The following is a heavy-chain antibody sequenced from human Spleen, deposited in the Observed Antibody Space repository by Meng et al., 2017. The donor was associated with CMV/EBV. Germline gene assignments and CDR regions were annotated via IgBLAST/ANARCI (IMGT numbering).Heavy chain of an antibody. CDR1: GYTFNSYG. V-gene: IGHV1-69*05. J-gene: IGHJ5*02. CDR2: IIPIFGTA. D-gene: IGHD3-3*01. Sequence: SVKVSCKASGYTFNSYGITWVRQAPGQGLEWMGWIIPIFGTANYAQKFQGRVTITTDESTGTAYMELSSLRPEDTAVYYCAMEAPPANYDFWSGYYWFEPWGQGTLVTVSS. CDR3: AMEAPPANYDFWSGYYWFEP.